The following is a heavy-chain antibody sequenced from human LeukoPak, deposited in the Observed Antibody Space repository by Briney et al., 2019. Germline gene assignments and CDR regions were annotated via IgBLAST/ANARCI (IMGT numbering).Heavy chain of an antibody. J-gene: IGHJ4*02. Sequence: GSLRLSCAASGFTFSSYWMSWVRQAPGKGLEWVANINEDGSEKYYVDSVKGRFTISRDNAKNSLYLQMDSLRAEDTAVYYCAKGGHLDDWGQGTLVIVSS. D-gene: IGHD1-26*01. CDR3: AKGGHLDD. CDR2: INEDGSEK. CDR1: GFTFSSYW. V-gene: IGHV3-7*01.